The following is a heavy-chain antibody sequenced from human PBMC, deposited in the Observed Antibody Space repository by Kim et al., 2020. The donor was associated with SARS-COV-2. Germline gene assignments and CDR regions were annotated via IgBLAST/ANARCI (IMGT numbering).Heavy chain of an antibody. D-gene: IGHD3-10*01. CDR2: TYYRSKWYN. V-gene: IGHV6-1*01. CDR1: GDSVSSNSAA. Sequence: SQTLSLTCAISGDSVSSNSAAWNWIRQSPSRGLEWLGRTYYRSKWYNDYAVSVKSRITINPDTSKNQFSLQLNSVTPEDTAVYYCAREVESYYYGSGSQHSHNWFDPWGQGTLVTVSS. CDR3: AREVESYYYGSGSQHSHNWFDP. J-gene: IGHJ5*02.